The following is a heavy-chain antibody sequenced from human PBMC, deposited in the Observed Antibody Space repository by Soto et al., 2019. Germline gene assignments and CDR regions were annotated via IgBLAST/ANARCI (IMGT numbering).Heavy chain of an antibody. CDR2: IIPIFGTA. CDR1: GGTFSSYA. V-gene: IGHV1-69*12. D-gene: IGHD1-20*01. Sequence: QVQLVQSGAEVKKPGSSVKVSCKASGGTFSSYAINWVRQAPGQGLEWMGGIIPIFGTADYAQKFQGRVTIPADESTSPAYRELSSLRSEDTAVYYCASRITGSPNYYSGMDVWGQGTTVTVSS. CDR3: ASRITGSPNYYSGMDV. J-gene: IGHJ6*02.